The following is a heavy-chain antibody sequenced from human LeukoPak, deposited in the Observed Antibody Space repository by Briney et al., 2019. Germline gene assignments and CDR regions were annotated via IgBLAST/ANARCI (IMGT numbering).Heavy chain of an antibody. CDR1: GFTFSSYA. J-gene: IGHJ4*02. Sequence: GGSLRLSCAASGFTFSSYAMHWVRQAPGKGLEWVAVISYDGSNKYYADSVKGRFTISRDNSKNTLYLQMNSLRAEDTAVYYCARAGNEWDWGQGTLVTVSS. V-gene: IGHV3-30-3*01. D-gene: IGHD1-14*01. CDR2: ISYDGSNK. CDR3: ARAGNEWD.